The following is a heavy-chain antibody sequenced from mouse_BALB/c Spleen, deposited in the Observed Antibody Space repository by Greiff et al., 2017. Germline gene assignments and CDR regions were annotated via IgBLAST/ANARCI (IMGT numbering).Heavy chain of an antibody. CDR3: AREGVWNYDYDGGFDY. V-gene: IGHV1-82*01. D-gene: IGHD2-4*01. J-gene: IGHJ2*01. CDR2: IYPGDGDT. CDR1: GYAFSSSW. Sequence: VKLVESGPELVKPGASVKISCKASGYAFSSSWMNWVKQRPGQGLEWIGRIYPGDGDTNYNGKFKGKATLTADKSSSTAYMQLSSLTSVDSAVYFCAREGVWNYDYDGGFDYWGQGTTLTVSS.